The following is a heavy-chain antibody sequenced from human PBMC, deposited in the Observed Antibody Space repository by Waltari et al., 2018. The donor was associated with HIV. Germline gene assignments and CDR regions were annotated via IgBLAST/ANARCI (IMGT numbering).Heavy chain of an antibody. D-gene: IGHD4-17*01. V-gene: IGHV3-48*02. CDR2: ISSSSSTI. CDR1: GFTLSSYS. J-gene: IGHJ4*02. Sequence: EVQLVESGGGLVQPGGSVRLSCAASGFTLSSYSLNWVRRAPGKGLEWVSYISSSSSTIYYADSVKGRFTISRDNAKNSLYLQMNSLRDEDTAVYYCARGGDYGEGYFDYWGQGTLVTVSS. CDR3: ARGGDYGEGYFDY.